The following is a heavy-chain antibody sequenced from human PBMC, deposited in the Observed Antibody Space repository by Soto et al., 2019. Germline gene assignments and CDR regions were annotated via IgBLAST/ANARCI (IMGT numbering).Heavy chain of an antibody. CDR1: DGSISTSSYY. CDR3: ARGRDIVLVPAAIQDYYYGMDL. J-gene: IGHJ6*02. CDR2: IFYTGRT. Sequence: SETLSLTCTVSDGSISTSSYYWGWIRQSPGKGLEWIGTIFYTGRTYYNPSLESRVTLSVDTSKNQFSLKLSSVTAADTAVYYCARGRDIVLVPAAIQDYYYGMDLRGQGTTVTVSS. D-gene: IGHD2-2*01. V-gene: IGHV4-39*01.